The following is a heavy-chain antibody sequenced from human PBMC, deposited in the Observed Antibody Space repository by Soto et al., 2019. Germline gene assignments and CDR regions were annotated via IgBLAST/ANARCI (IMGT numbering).Heavy chain of an antibody. CDR1: GFTFSSYG. Sequence: PGGSLRLSCAASGFTFSSYGMHWVRQAPGKGLEWVAVISYDGSNKYYADSVKGRFTISRDNSKNTLYLQMNSLRAEDSAVYYCARAPPTTEYYFDYWGQGTLVTVSS. J-gene: IGHJ4*02. CDR3: ARAPPTTEYYFDY. V-gene: IGHV3-30*03. CDR2: ISYDGSNK.